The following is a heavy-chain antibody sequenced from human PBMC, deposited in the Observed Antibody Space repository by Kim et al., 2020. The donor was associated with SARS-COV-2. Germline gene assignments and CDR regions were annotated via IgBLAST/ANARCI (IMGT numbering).Heavy chain of an antibody. CDR2: IYYSGST. Sequence: SETLSLTCTVSGGSFSSYYWSWIRQPPGKGLEWIGYIYYSGSTNYNPSLKSRVTISVDTSKNQFSLKLSSVTAADTAVYYCARVVVGATTDYYYYGMDVWGQGTTVTVSS. J-gene: IGHJ6*02. CDR3: ARVVVGATTDYYYYGMDV. CDR1: GGSFSSYY. V-gene: IGHV4-59*13. D-gene: IGHD1-26*01.